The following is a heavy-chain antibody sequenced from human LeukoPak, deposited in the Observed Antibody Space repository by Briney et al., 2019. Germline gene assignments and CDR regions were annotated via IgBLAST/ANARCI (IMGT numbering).Heavy chain of an antibody. Sequence: SETLSLTCTVSGGSISSSSYYWGWIRQPPGKGLQWIANIHYGGSTYYNPSLKSRLTISIDTSNNQFSLKLSSVTAADTAVYYCARPSLADYSSFDYWGRGTLVTVSS. CDR2: IHYGGST. J-gene: IGHJ4*02. CDR3: ARPSLADYSSFDY. CDR1: GGSISSSSYY. V-gene: IGHV4-39*01. D-gene: IGHD4-11*01.